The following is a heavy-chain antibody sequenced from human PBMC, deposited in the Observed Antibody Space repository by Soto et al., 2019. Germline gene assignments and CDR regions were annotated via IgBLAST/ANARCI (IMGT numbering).Heavy chain of an antibody. Sequence: PSETLSLTCAVYGGPFSGYYWNWIRQPPGKGLEWIGEINNRGSTKYNPSLKSQVTISVDTSKNQFSLRLSSVTAADTAVYYCARAGGYAYFDPWGHGILVTVSS. CDR1: GGPFSGYY. D-gene: IGHD5-12*01. J-gene: IGHJ4*01. CDR3: ARAGGYAYFDP. V-gene: IGHV4-34*01. CDR2: INNRGST.